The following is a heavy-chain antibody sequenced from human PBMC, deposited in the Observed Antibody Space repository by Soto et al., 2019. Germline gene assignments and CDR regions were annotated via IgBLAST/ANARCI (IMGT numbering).Heavy chain of an antibody. CDR3: ARTATFGYYESSGLASLGAFDI. CDR1: GFSLSTSGVG. Sequence: QITLKESGPTLVKPTRTLTLTCTFSGFSLSTSGVGVGWIRQPPGKALEWLALIYWDDDKRYSPSLKSRLTITKDTSKNQVVLTMTNMDPVDTATYYCARTATFGYYESSGLASLGAFDIWGQGTMVTVSS. J-gene: IGHJ3*02. D-gene: IGHD3-22*01. V-gene: IGHV2-5*02. CDR2: IYWDDDK.